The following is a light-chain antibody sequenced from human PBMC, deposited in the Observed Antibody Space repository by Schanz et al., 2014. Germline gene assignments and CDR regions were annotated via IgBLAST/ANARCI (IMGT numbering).Light chain of an antibody. Sequence: IQMTQSPSTLSASVGDRVTITCRASQSISTYLNWYQHKPGKAPKLLIYAASSLQGGVPSRFSGSGSGTDFTLTISSLQPEDFATYYCQQSHTSPVTFGQGTKLEIK. CDR3: QQSHTSPVT. CDR1: QSISTY. CDR2: AAS. V-gene: IGKV1-39*01. J-gene: IGKJ2*01.